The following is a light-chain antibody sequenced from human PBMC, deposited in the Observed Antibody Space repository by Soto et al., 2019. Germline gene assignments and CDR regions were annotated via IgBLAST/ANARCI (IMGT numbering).Light chain of an antibody. J-gene: IGKJ2*01. CDR3: QHYNGYTYT. CDR1: QSIDNW. CDR2: DAS. Sequence: DIQMTQSPSPLSASIGDRVTITCRASQSIDNWLAWYQQKPGKAPQLLIYDASRVKTGVPSRFTASGSGTEFTLTINTLQADDSATYFCQHYNGYTYTFGPGTKVDIK. V-gene: IGKV1-5*01.